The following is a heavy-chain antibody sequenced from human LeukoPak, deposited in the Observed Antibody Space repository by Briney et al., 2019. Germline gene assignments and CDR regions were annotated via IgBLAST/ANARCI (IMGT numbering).Heavy chain of an antibody. CDR3: ARDKDILTGSYYGMDV. CDR2: INPNSGGT. D-gene: IGHD3-9*01. J-gene: IGHJ6*02. V-gene: IGHV1-2*02. Sequence: ASVKVSCKASGYTFTDYYMLWMRQAPGQRLEWMGWINPNSGGTHFAQKFQGRVTMTSDTSISTAYMELSRLRSDDTAVYYCARDKDILTGSYYGMDVWGQGTTVTVSS. CDR1: GYTFTDYY.